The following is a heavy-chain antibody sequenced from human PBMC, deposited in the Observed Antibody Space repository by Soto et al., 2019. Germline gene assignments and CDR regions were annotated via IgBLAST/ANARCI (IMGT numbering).Heavy chain of an antibody. Sequence: GGSLRLSCAASGFTFSSYAMSWVRQAPGKGLEWVSAISGSGGSTYYADSVKGRFTISRDNSKNTLYLQMNSLRAEDTAVYYCAKDRWNDYGDYAYYDYWGQGTLVTVSS. CDR3: AKDRWNDYGDYAYYDY. D-gene: IGHD4-17*01. CDR2: ISGSGGST. CDR1: GFTFSSYA. J-gene: IGHJ4*02. V-gene: IGHV3-23*01.